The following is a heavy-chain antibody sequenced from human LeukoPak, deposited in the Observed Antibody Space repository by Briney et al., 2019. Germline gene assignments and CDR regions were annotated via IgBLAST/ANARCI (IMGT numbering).Heavy chain of an antibody. V-gene: IGHV3-33*01. J-gene: IGHJ6*02. Sequence: GGSLRLSCAASGFTFSSFGIHWVRQAPGKGLEWVAIAWYDGSNKYYADSVKGRFTISRDNSKNTLYLQMNSLRAEDTAVYYCARDVVAATQTFSYGMDVWGQGTTVTVSS. CDR3: ARDVVAATQTFSYGMDV. CDR1: GFTFSSFG. D-gene: IGHD2-15*01. CDR2: AWYDGSNK.